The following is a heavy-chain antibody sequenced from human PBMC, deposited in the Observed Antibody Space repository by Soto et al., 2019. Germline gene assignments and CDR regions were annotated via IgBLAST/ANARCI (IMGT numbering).Heavy chain of an antibody. CDR2: IYYSGST. D-gene: IGHD3-9*01. J-gene: IGHJ4*02. CDR3: ASFMYYDILTGYGGVDY. CDR1: GGSICSYY. Sequence: SETLSLSCTVSGGSICSYYWSWIRQPPGKGLEWIGYIYYSGSTNYNPSLKSRVTISVDTSKNQFSLKLSSVTAADTAVYYCASFMYYDILTGYGGVDYWGQGTLVTVSS. V-gene: IGHV4-59*08.